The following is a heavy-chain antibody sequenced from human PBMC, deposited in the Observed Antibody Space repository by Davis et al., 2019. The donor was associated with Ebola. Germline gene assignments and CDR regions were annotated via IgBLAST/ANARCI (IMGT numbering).Heavy chain of an antibody. Sequence: SVKVSCKASGGTFSSYAISWVRQAPGQGLEWMGRIIPILGIANYAQKFQGRVTITADKSTSTAYMELSSLRSEDTAVYYCARRIALQVGGWFDPWGQGTLVTVSS. CDR3: ARRIALQVGGWFDP. CDR2: IIPILGIA. V-gene: IGHV1-69*04. D-gene: IGHD6-13*01. J-gene: IGHJ5*02. CDR1: GGTFSSYA.